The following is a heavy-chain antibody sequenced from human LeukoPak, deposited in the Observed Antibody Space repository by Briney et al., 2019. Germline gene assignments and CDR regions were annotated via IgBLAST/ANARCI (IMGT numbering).Heavy chain of an antibody. CDR2: ISAYNGNT. J-gene: IGHJ4*02. D-gene: IGHD2/OR15-2a*01. V-gene: IGHV1-18*01. Sequence: AXXXXSCKASGYTFTSYGISWVRQAPGQGLEGMGWISAYNGNTNYAQKLQGRVTMNTDKYKRTAYMELRSLRSDDTAVYYCATGEGYFPPGYWGQGTLVTVSS. CDR3: ATGEGYFPPGY. CDR1: GYTFTSYG.